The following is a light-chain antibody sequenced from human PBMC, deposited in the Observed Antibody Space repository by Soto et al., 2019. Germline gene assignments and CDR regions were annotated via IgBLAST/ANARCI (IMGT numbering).Light chain of an antibody. CDR1: NIGSKS. Sequence: SYELTQPPSVSVAPGKTARITCGGNNIGSKSGHWYQQKPGQAPVLVMYYDSDRPSVIPERFSGSNPGNTATLTNSWVDAGDEADDCFQVRDRSSVVVFGGGTKLTVL. CDR3: QVRDRSSVVV. CDR2: YDS. J-gene: IGLJ2*01. V-gene: IGLV3-21*04.